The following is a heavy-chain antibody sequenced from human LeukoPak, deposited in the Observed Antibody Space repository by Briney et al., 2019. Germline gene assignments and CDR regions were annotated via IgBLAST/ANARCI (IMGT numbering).Heavy chain of an antibody. CDR3: ARHPVARNWFDP. D-gene: IGHD6-19*01. CDR1: GGSMNNADFY. V-gene: IGHV4-39*01. CDR2: IHYTGNT. Sequence: SETLSLTCTVSGGSMNNADFYWDWIRQPPGKDLEWIGNIHYTGNTYYNPSLRSRVTMYLDTSKNQFSLKLTSVNAADTAVYYCARHPVARNWFDPWGQGALVTVSS. J-gene: IGHJ5*02.